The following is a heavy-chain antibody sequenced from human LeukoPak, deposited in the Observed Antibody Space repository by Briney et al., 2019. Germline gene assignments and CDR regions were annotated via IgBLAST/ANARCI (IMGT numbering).Heavy chain of an antibody. D-gene: IGHD1-26*01. Sequence: ASVKVSCKASGGTISSYTISWVRQAPGQGLEWMGWISAYNGNTNYAQKLQGRVTMTTDTSTSTAYMELRSLRSDDTAVYYCARDIDPEGYWGQGTLVTVSS. CDR2: ISAYNGNT. CDR1: GGTISSYT. J-gene: IGHJ4*02. V-gene: IGHV1-18*01. CDR3: ARDIDPEGY.